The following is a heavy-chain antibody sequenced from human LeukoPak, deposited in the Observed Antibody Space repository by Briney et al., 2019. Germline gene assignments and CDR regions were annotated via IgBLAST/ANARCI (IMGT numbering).Heavy chain of an antibody. CDR1: GYTFTVYY. CDR3: ARECSGTDCGED. D-gene: IGHD1-26*01. J-gene: IGHJ4*02. CDR2: INPNSGGT. V-gene: IGHV1-2*02. Sequence: GASVRVSCKASGYTFTVYYMHWVRQAPGQGLEWMGWINPNSGGTKYAQNFEGRVTMTRDTSITTAYMELSSLRSDDTAIYYCARECSGTDCGEDWGQGTLVTVSS.